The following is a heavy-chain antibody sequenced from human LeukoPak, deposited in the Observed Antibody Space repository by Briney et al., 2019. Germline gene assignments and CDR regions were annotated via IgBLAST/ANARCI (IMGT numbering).Heavy chain of an antibody. CDR2: IYYSGST. CDR1: GGSISSSSYY. Sequence: SETLSLTCTVSGGSISSSSYYWGWIRQPPGKGLEWIGSIYYSGSTYYNPSLKSRVTISVDTSKNQFSLKLSSVTAADTAVYYCAGSLPPYQRGWFDPWGQGTLVTVSS. D-gene: IGHD2-2*01. J-gene: IGHJ5*02. V-gene: IGHV4-39*07. CDR3: AGSLPPYQRGWFDP.